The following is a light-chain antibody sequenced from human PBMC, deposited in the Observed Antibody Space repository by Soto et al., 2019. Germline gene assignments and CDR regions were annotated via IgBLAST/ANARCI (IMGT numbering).Light chain of an antibody. CDR2: GAS. J-gene: IGKJ1*01. Sequence: EIVLTQSPGTLSLSPGERATLSCRASQSVSSSYLAWYQQKPGQAPRLLIYGASSRATGIPDRFSGSGSGTDFTITISRLEPEDLAVYYCQQYGSSRTFGQGTKVEIK. CDR3: QQYGSSRT. V-gene: IGKV3-20*01. CDR1: QSVSSSY.